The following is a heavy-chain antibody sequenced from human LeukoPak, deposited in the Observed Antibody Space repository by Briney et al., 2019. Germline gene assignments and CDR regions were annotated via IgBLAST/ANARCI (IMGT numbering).Heavy chain of an antibody. CDR1: GFTFSSYW. Sequence: LRLSCAASGFTFSSYWMSWVRQPPGKGLEWIGYIYDSGSTNYNPSLKSRVTISVDTSKNQFSLKLSSVTAADMAVYYCARVGGTNYYYYGMDVWGQGTTVTVSS. V-gene: IGHV4-59*01. CDR3: ARVGGTNYYYYGMDV. D-gene: IGHD3-10*01. J-gene: IGHJ6*02. CDR2: IYDSGST.